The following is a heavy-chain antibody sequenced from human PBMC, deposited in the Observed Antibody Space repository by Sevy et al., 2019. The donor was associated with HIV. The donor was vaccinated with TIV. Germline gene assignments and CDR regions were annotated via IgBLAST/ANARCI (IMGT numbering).Heavy chain of an antibody. CDR2: INWNGGST. CDR3: ARDEVVVPAAIADYYYDGMDV. V-gene: IGHV3-20*04. J-gene: IGHJ6*02. D-gene: IGHD2-2*01. Sequence: GGSLRLSCAASGFTFDDYGMSWVRQAPGKGLEWVSGINWNGGSTGYADSVKGRFTISRDNAKNSLYLQMNSLRAEDTAVYYCARDEVVVPAAIADYYYDGMDVWGQGTTVTVSS. CDR1: GFTFDDYG.